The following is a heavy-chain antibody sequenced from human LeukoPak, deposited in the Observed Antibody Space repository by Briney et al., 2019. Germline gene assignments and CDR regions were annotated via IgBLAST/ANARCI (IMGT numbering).Heavy chain of an antibody. Sequence: PGGSLRLSCAASGFTFSSYAMGWVRQAPGKGLEWVSSISGSGSGTNYADSVKGRFTISRDNSKNTLYLQINSLRAEDTAVYYCAKTYIVATTHFDYWGQGALVTVSS. CDR3: AKTYIVATTHFDY. J-gene: IGHJ4*02. CDR1: GFTFSSYA. V-gene: IGHV3-23*01. CDR2: ISGSGSGT. D-gene: IGHD5-12*01.